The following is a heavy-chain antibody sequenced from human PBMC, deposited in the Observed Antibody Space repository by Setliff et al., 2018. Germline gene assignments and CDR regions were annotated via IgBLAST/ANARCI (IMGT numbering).Heavy chain of an antibody. Sequence: GGSLRLSCAASGFTFSNYAMSWVRQTPGKGLEWVSAITTSGGSTYYADSVKGRFTISRDDSKNTLYLQMLSLRAEDTAVYYCARYRGMATLTSQYYYYIDVWGKGTTVTVSS. V-gene: IGHV3-23*01. J-gene: IGHJ6*03. CDR3: ARYRGMATLTSQYYYYIDV. CDR1: GFTFSNYA. CDR2: ITTSGGST. D-gene: IGHD4-17*01.